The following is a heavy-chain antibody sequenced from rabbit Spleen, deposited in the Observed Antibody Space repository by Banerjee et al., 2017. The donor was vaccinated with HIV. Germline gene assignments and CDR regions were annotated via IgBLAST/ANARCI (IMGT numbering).Heavy chain of an antibody. CDR1: GFSFSSSYW. CDR2: INTGSGST. J-gene: IGHJ4*01. CDR3: ARDWGYMYFNL. V-gene: IGHV1S45*01. D-gene: IGHD1-1*01. Sequence: QEQLEESGGDLVKPEGSLTLTCTASGFSFSSSYWIYWVRQAPGKGLEWIGHINTGSGSTIYASWARGRFTISKASSTTVTLQMTSLTAADTATYFCARDWGYMYFNLWGPGTLVTVS.